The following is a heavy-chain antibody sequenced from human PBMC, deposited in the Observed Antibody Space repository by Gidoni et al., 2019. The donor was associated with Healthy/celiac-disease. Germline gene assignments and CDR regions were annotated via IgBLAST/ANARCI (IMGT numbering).Heavy chain of an antibody. D-gene: IGHD4-17*01. Sequence: QVQLVESGGGVVPPGRSLRLSCAASGITFSSYAMHWVRQAPGKGLGWVAVISDDGSNKYYTDSVKGRFTISRDNSKNTLYLQMNSLRAEDTAVYYCASSRHTVTPAFDIWGQGTMVTVSS. J-gene: IGHJ3*02. CDR3: ASSRHTVTPAFDI. CDR1: GITFSSYA. V-gene: IGHV3-30-3*01. CDR2: ISDDGSNK.